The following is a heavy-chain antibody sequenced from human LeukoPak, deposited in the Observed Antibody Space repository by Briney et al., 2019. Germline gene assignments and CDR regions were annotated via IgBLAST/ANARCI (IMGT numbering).Heavy chain of an antibody. CDR2: IYYSGST. CDR1: GGSISSYY. CDR3: ARTTYYYDSSGSKLSYFDY. Sequence: PSETLSLTCTVSGGSISSYYWSWIRQPPGKGLEWIGYIYYSGSTNYNPSLKSRVTISVDTSKNQFSLKLSSVTAADTAVYYCARTTYYYDSSGSKLSYFDYWGQGTLVTVSS. J-gene: IGHJ4*02. V-gene: IGHV4-59*01. D-gene: IGHD3-22*01.